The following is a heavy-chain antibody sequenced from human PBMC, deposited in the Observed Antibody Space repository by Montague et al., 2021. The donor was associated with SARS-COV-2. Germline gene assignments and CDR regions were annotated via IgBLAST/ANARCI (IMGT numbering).Heavy chain of an antibody. Sequence: SETLSLTCGVSGGSVSSSHWWNCVRQPPGKGLEWIGEIYHSGSTNYNPSLKKRVIISIDKSKNQFSLILSSVTAADTAVYYCATGPPSGLSVAGFDYWGQGTLVTVSS. CDR3: ATGPPSGLSVAGFDY. D-gene: IGHD6-19*01. CDR1: GGSVSSSHW. V-gene: IGHV4-4*02. CDR2: IYHSGST. J-gene: IGHJ4*02.